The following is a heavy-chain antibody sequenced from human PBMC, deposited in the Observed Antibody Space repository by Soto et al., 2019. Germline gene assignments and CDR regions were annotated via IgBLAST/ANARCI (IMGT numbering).Heavy chain of an antibody. CDR3: ARELGYCTNGVCHSFDF. CDR2: IYSGGST. Sequence: GGSLRLSCAASGFTVSSNYMSWVRQAPGKGLELVSVIYSGGSTYYADSVKGRFTISRHNSKNTLYLQMNSLRAEDTAVYYCARELGYCTNGVCHSFDFWGQGTLVTVSS. CDR1: GFTVSSNY. D-gene: IGHD2-8*01. J-gene: IGHJ4*02. V-gene: IGHV3-66*01.